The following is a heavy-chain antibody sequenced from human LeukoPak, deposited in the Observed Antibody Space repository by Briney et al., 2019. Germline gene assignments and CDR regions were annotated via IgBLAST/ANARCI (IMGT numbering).Heavy chain of an antibody. D-gene: IGHD6-13*01. Sequence: PSETLSLTCTVSGYSISSGYYWGWIRQPPGKGLEWIGSIYYSGSMYYNPSLKSRVAISADMSKNQFSLKLSSVTAADTAVYYCARGIAAVTGDYWGQGTLVTVSS. CDR3: ARGIAAVTGDY. J-gene: IGHJ4*02. CDR1: GYSISSGYY. V-gene: IGHV4-38-2*02. CDR2: IYYSGSM.